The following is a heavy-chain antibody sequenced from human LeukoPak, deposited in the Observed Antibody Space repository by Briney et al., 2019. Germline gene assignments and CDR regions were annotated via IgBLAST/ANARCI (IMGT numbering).Heavy chain of an antibody. CDR1: GGSFSGYY. Sequence: SETLSLTCAVYGGSFSGYYWSWIRQPPGKGLEWIGEINHSGSTNYNPSLKSRVTISVDTSKNQFSLKLSSVTAADTAVYYCARVGDGAFDIWGQGTMVTVFS. CDR2: INHSGST. CDR3: ARVGDGAFDI. J-gene: IGHJ3*02. V-gene: IGHV4-34*01. D-gene: IGHD3-16*01.